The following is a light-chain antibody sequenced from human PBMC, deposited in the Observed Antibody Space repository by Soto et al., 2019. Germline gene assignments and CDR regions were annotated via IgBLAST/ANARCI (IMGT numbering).Light chain of an antibody. V-gene: IGLV2-23*01. CDR2: EGS. CDR3: CSYAGSITRV. J-gene: IGLJ3*02. Sequence: QSALTQPASVSGSPGQSITISCTGTSSDVGSYNLVSWYQQHPGKAPKLMIYEGSKRPSGVSNRFSGSKSGNTASLTISGLQAEDEADYYCCSYAGSITRVFGGGTKVTVL. CDR1: SSDVGSYNL.